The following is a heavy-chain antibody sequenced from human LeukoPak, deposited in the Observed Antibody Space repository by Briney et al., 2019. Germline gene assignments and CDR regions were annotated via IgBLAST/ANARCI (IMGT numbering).Heavy chain of an antibody. D-gene: IGHD2-15*01. J-gene: IGHJ3*02. CDR3: ARVGYEHAFDI. CDR2: IIPILGIA. Sequence: GASVKVSCKASGGTFSSYAISWVRQAPGQGLEWMGRIIPILGIANYAQKFQGRVTITADKSTSTAYMELSSLRSEDTAVYYCARVGYEHAFDIWGQGTMVTVSS. CDR1: GGTFSSYA. V-gene: IGHV1-69*04.